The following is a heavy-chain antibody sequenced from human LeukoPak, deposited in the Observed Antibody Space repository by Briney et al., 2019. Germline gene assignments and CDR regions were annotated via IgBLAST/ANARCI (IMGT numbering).Heavy chain of an antibody. V-gene: IGHV3-30*02. CDR2: IRHDGSDN. D-gene: IGHD3-22*01. CDR1: GFTFSTYG. CDR3: AKDRLGEWRGYFDSSGSTNYFEN. Sequence: GGSLRLSCAASGFTFSTYGMHWVRQAPGEGLKWVAFIRHDGSDNFYGDSVKGRFAISRDNPKNTMYLQMNSLRPEDTAVYYCAKDRLGEWRGYFDSSGSTNYFENWGQGTRVTVSS. J-gene: IGHJ4*02.